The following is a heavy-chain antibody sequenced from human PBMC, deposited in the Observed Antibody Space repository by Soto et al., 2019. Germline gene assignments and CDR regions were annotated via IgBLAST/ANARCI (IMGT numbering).Heavy chain of an antibody. Sequence: QVQLQESGPGVLKPSETLSLTCTVSGGSITSSYWSWIRQPPGKGLEWIAYVYYSGTTNYNPSLESRVTILIHTSKNQFSLRLTSVTAADTAVYYCARSVMHQWLVHDAFDIRGQGTLVTISS. J-gene: IGHJ3*02. CDR3: ARSVMHQWLVHDAFDI. CDR1: GGSITSSY. CDR2: VYYSGTT. V-gene: IGHV4-59*01. D-gene: IGHD6-19*01.